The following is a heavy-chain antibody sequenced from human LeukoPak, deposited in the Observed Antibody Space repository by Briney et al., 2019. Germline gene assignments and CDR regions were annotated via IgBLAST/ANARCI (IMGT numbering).Heavy chain of an antibody. CDR2: IYYSGST. D-gene: IGHD5-18*01. Sequence: PSETPSLTCTVSGGSISSSSYYWGWIRQPPGKGLEWIGSIYYSGSTYYNPSLKSRVTISVDTSKNQFSLKLTSVTAADTAVYYCARTTEGGYTYGYFYYYYMDVWGKGTTVTISS. CDR1: GGSISSSSYY. V-gene: IGHV4-39*07. J-gene: IGHJ6*03. CDR3: ARTTEGGYTYGYFYYYYMDV.